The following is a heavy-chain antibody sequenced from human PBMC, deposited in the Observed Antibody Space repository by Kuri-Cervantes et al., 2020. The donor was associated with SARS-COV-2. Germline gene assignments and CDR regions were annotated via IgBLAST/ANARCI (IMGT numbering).Heavy chain of an antibody. CDR1: GGTLRSYA. CDR3: ARAATYYDTNGYWY. CDR2: FIPMLDLT. Sequence: SGKVSCKVSGGTLRSYAITWVRQAPGQGLEWMGRFIPMLDLTNYAPKFRDRVTISADKSTGTAYLELTSLRPDDTAVYYCARAATYYDTNGYWYWGQGTLVTVSS. J-gene: IGHJ4*02. D-gene: IGHD3-22*01. V-gene: IGHV1-69*04.